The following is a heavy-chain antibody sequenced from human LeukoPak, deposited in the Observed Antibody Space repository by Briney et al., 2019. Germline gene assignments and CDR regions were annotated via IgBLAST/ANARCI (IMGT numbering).Heavy chain of an antibody. D-gene: IGHD3-22*01. J-gene: IGHJ4*02. CDR3: ARLGYYDSSGYYADY. CDR2: IDPSDSYT. V-gene: IGHV5-10-1*01. CDR1: GYSLTSYW. Sequence: PGESLKISCKGSGYSLTSYWISWVRQMPGKGLEWMGRIDPSDSYTNNSPSFQGHVTISADKSISTAYLQWSSLKASDTAMYYCARLGYYDSSGYYADYWGQGTLVTVSS.